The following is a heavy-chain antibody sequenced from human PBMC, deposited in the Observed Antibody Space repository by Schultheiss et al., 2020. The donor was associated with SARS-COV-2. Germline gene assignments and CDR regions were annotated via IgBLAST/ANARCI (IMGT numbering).Heavy chain of an antibody. J-gene: IGHJ6*02. CDR2: INHSGST. Sequence: SETLSLTCTVSGGSISSGGYYWSWIRQPPGKGLEWIGEINHSGSTNYNPSLKSRVTISIDTSRNQFSLKLTSVTAADTALYYCAGGISAYYGMDVWGQGTTVTVSS. CDR1: GGSISSGGYY. D-gene: IGHD2/OR15-2a*01. V-gene: IGHV4-61*08. CDR3: AGGISAYYGMDV.